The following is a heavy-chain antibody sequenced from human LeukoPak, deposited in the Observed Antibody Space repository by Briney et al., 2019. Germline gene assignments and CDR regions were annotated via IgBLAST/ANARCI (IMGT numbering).Heavy chain of an antibody. CDR1: GFSVSNNY. Sequence: GGSLRLSCAVSGFSVSNNYMNWVRQAPGKGLEWVSLIYSRSGTSYADSVKGRFTISRDSSKNTLFLQMNSLRVEDTAVYYCARDPPGIAASGTYYWGQGTLVTASS. V-gene: IGHV3-53*01. CDR2: IYSRSGT. CDR3: ARDPPGIAASGTYY. J-gene: IGHJ4*02. D-gene: IGHD6-13*01.